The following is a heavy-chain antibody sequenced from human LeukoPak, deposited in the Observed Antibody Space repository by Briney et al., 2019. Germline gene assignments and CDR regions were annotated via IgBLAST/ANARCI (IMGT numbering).Heavy chain of an antibody. V-gene: IGHV3-30*18. Sequence: GRSLRLSCAASGFTFSSYGMHWVRQAPGKGLEWVAVISYDGSNKYYADSVKGRFTTSRDNSKNTLYLQMNSLRAEDTAVYYCAKGASSGYLYYFDYWGQGTLVTVSS. D-gene: IGHD3-22*01. J-gene: IGHJ4*02. CDR1: GFTFSSYG. CDR2: ISYDGSNK. CDR3: AKGASSGYLYYFDY.